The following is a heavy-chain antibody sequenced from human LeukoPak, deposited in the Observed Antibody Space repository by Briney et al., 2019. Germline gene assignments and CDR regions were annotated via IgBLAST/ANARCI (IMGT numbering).Heavy chain of an antibody. Sequence: GASVKVSCKPSGYTFTSYGITWVRQAPGQGLEWMGWISAYNGNTNYAEKFQGRVTMTTDTSTSTVYMELRSLRSDDTAVYYCARAHSYVGYYYMDVWGKGTTVTVSS. D-gene: IGHD5-18*01. J-gene: IGHJ6*03. CDR1: GYTFTSYG. CDR3: ARAHSYVGYYYMDV. V-gene: IGHV1-18*01. CDR2: ISAYNGNT.